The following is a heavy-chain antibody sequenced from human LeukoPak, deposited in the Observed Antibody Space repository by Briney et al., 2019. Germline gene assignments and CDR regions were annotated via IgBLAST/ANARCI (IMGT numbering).Heavy chain of an antibody. V-gene: IGHV4-39*01. Sequence: PSETLSLTCSVSGGSIRRSPYYWGWIRQPPGKGLKWIGSVSYSGNTDHNPSLKSRLTISVDTSKNQFSLKLTSVTAADTAVYYCARHYYDSSGSYPRXFXPXXXGTLVT. CDR1: GGSIRRSPYY. D-gene: IGHD3-22*01. CDR3: ARHYYDSSGSYPRXFXP. CDR2: VSYSGNT. J-gene: IGHJ5*02.